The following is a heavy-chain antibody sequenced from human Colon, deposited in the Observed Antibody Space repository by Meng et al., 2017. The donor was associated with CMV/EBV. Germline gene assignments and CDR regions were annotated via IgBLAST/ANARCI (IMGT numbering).Heavy chain of an antibody. CDR2: INHSGST. CDR1: GGSFSGYY. J-gene: IGHJ4*02. Sequence: SETLSLTCAVYGGSFSGYYWSWIRQPPGKGLEWIGEINHSGSTNYNPSLKSRVTISVDASKNQFSLKLSSVTAADTAVYYCARRAESGSYSDHWGQGTLVTVSS. D-gene: IGHD1-26*01. CDR3: ARRAESGSYSDH. V-gene: IGHV4-34*01.